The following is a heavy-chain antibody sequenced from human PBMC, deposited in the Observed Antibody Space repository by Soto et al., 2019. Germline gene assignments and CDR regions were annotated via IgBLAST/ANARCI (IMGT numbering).Heavy chain of an antibody. J-gene: IGHJ5*02. CDR1: GYTFTSYG. V-gene: IGHV1-18*01. D-gene: IGHD3-10*01. Sequence: ASVKVSCKASGYTFTSYGISWVRQAPGQGLEWMGWISAYNGNTNYAQKLQGRVTMTTDTSTSTAYMELRSLRSDDTAVYYCARVSNYYGSGSYYNDWFDPWGQGTLVTVSS. CDR2: ISAYNGNT. CDR3: ARVSNYYGSGSYYNDWFDP.